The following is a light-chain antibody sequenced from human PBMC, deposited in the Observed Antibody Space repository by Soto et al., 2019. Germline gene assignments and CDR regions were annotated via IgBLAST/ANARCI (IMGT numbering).Light chain of an antibody. J-gene: IGLJ2*01. CDR2: EVN. V-gene: IGLV2-8*01. Sequence: QSVLTQPPSASGSPGQSVTISCTGTSSDVGGYDYVSWYQQHPGKAPKLIIYEVNKRPSGVPDRFSGSKSGSTASLTVSGLQADDEADFYCAAWDDSLSAVVFGGGTKLTVL. CDR1: SSDVGGYDY. CDR3: AAWDDSLSAVV.